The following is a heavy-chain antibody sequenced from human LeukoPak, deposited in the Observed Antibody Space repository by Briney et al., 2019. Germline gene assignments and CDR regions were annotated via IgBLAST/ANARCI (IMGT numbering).Heavy chain of an antibody. D-gene: IGHD6-19*01. V-gene: IGHV3-74*01. CDR2: INSDGSST. CDR3: ARASPVALDAFDI. Sequence: GGSLRLSCAVSGFTFSSYWMHWVRQAPGKGLVWVSRINSDGSSTSYADSVKGRFTISRDNAKNTLYLQMNSLRAEDTAVYYCARASPVALDAFDIWGQGTMVTVSS. CDR1: GFTFSSYW. J-gene: IGHJ3*02.